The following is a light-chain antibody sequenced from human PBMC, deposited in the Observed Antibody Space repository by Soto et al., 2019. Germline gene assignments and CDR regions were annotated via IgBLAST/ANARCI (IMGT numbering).Light chain of an antibody. CDR1: QNLRGS. CDR2: GAS. J-gene: IGKJ1*01. CDR3: QQYNIWPQT. V-gene: IGKV3-15*01. Sequence: VMTRSPATLSVSPGERATLSCRASQNLRGSLAWYQQKPGQAPRLLIYGASTRATGIPARFSGSGSGTEFTLTISSLQSEDFAVYFCQQYNIWPQTFGQGTKVDIK.